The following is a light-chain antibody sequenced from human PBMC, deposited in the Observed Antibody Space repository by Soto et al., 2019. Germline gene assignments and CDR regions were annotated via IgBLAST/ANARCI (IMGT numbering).Light chain of an antibody. CDR2: DAS. Sequence: EIVLTQSPGTLSLSPGERVTLSCRAGQSVTSSYLAWYRQKPGQAPRLLIYDASSRATGIPDRFSGSGSGTDFTLTISRLELEDFAVYYCQQYGSSLLTFGGGTKVDIK. CDR3: QQYGSSLLT. CDR1: QSVTSSY. V-gene: IGKV3-20*01. J-gene: IGKJ4*01.